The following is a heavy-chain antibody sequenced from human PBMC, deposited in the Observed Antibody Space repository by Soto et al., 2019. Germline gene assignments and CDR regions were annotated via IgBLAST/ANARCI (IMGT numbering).Heavy chain of an antibody. CDR3: AKGYYYDSSGYWHY. J-gene: IGHJ4*02. CDR1: GFTFDDYA. CDR2: ISWNSGSI. D-gene: IGHD3-22*01. Sequence: EVQLVESGGGLVQPGRSLRLSCAASGFTFDDYAMHWVRQAPGKGLEWVSGISWNSGSIGYADSVKGRFTISRDNAKNSLYLQMNSLRAEDTALYYCAKGYYYDSSGYWHYWGQGTLVTVSS. V-gene: IGHV3-9*01.